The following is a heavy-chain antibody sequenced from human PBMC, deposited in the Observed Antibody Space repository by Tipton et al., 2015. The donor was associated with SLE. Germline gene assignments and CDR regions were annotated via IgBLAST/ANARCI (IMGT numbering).Heavy chain of an antibody. V-gene: IGHV4-61*02. CDR1: GGSISSGTYY. D-gene: IGHD3-3*01. CDR2: IYTSGST. CDR3: AREKYNFWSGYYMDLTD. J-gene: IGHJ4*02. Sequence: TLSLTCTVSGGSISSGTYYWSWIRQPAGKGLEWIGRIYTSGSTNYNPSLKSRVTISAATSKNQFSLKLSSVTAADTALYYCAREKYNFWSGYYMDLTDWGRGTLVAVSS.